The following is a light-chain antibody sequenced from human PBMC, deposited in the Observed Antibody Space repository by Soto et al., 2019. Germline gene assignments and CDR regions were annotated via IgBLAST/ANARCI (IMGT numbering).Light chain of an antibody. V-gene: IGKV3-15*01. CDR3: QQDNNWPRT. J-gene: IGKJ1*01. CDR2: GAS. CDR1: QSVDNGY. Sequence: VLTESPGTLSLSPGERATLSCRASQSVDNGYLAWYQQKPGQAPRLLIYGASTRATGIPARFSGSGSGTEFTLTINSLQSEDFAVYYCQQDNNWPRTFGQGTKVDIK.